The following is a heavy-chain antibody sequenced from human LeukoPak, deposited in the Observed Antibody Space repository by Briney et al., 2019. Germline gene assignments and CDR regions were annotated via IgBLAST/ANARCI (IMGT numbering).Heavy chain of an antibody. V-gene: IGHV4-39*01. CDR1: GGSINRSSRYY. D-gene: IGHD3-3*01. CDR2: IFYSGST. J-gene: IGHJ5*02. Sequence: SETLSLTCTVSGGSINRSSRYYWGWIRQPPGKGLEWIGSIFYSGSTYYNPCLKSRVTISVDTSNNQFSLKLTSVTAADTAVYYCARHVPSTIFFNWFDPWGQGTLVTVSS. CDR3: ARHVPSTIFFNWFDP.